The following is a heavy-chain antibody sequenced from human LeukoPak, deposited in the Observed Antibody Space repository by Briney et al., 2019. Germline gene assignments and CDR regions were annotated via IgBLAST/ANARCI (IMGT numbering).Heavy chain of an antibody. D-gene: IGHD6-19*01. V-gene: IGHV4-61*02. Sequence: SETLSLTCTASGGSISSGSYYWSWIRQPAGKGLEWIGRIYTSGSTNYNPSLKSRVTISVDTSKNQFSLKLSSVTAADTAVYYCASQQWLVEGIAFDIWGQGTMVTVSS. CDR2: IYTSGST. J-gene: IGHJ3*02. CDR3: ASQQWLVEGIAFDI. CDR1: GGSISSGSYY.